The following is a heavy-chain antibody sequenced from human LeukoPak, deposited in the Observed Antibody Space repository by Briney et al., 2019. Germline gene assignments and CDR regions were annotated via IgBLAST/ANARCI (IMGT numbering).Heavy chain of an antibody. Sequence: GGSLRLSCAASGFTFSSYAMSWVRQAPGKGLEWVSAISGSGGSTYYADSVKGRFTISRDNSKNTLYLQINSLRDEDTALYYCAIMHGYYDGSGYWVQWGQGTLVTVSS. CDR1: GFTFSSYA. V-gene: IGHV3-23*01. CDR3: AIMHGYYDGSGYWVQ. CDR2: ISGSGGST. D-gene: IGHD3-22*01. J-gene: IGHJ1*01.